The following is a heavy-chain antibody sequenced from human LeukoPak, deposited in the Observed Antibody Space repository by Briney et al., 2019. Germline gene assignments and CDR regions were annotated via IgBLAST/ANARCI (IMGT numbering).Heavy chain of an antibody. CDR1: GYSISSGYY. D-gene: IGHD2-2*02. Sequence: SETLSLTCAVSGYSISSGYYWGWIRQPPGKGLEWIGSIYHSGSTYYNPSLKSRVTISVDTSKNQFSLKLSSVTAADTAVYYCARHRDIVVVPAAITRASPRWFDPWGQGTLVTVSS. V-gene: IGHV4-38-2*01. CDR3: ARHRDIVVVPAAITRASPRWFDP. CDR2: IYHSGST. J-gene: IGHJ5*02.